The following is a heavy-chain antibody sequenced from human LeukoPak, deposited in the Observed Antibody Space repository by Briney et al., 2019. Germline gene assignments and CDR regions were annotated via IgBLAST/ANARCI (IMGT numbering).Heavy chain of an antibody. CDR1: GGSISSYY. CDR3: AGTSLRWGVYWYLDL. V-gene: IGHV4-59*01. CDR2: IYYTGST. D-gene: IGHD4-23*01. Sequence: SSETLSLTCTVSGGSISSYYWSWIRQPPGKGLEWIGYIYYTGSTNYSPSLKSRVTLSVDTSKNHFSLKLSSVTAADTAVYYCAGTSLRWGVYWYLDLWGRGTLVTVSS. J-gene: IGHJ2*01.